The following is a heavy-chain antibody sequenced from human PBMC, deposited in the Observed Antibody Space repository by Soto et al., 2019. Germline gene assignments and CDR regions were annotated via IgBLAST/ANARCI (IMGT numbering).Heavy chain of an antibody. CDR3: ARHRSEAVAGYTLDN. CDR1: GGSISSNY. V-gene: IGHV4-59*08. J-gene: IGHJ4*02. Sequence: PSETLSLTCTVSGGSISSNYWTWIRQPPGKGLEWIGYVYNSGSTNYNPSLKSRVTISEDTSKSQFSLKVNSMTAADTAVYYCARHRSEAVAGYTLDNWGQGMLVTVYS. CDR2: VYNSGST. D-gene: IGHD6-13*01.